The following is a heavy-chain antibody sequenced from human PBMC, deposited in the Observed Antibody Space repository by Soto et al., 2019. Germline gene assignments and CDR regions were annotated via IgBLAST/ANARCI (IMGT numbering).Heavy chain of an antibody. J-gene: IGHJ6*02. CDR1: GFTFSSYW. Sequence: EVQLVESGGGLVQPGGSLRLSCAASGFTFSSYWMTWVRQAPGKGLEWVANMNEDGTETHYVDSVRGRFTISRDNSKNTLYLQVSSLRADDTAVYYCAPMGVWGQGTTVTVSS. CDR3: APMGV. V-gene: IGHV3-7*03. CDR2: MNEDGTET.